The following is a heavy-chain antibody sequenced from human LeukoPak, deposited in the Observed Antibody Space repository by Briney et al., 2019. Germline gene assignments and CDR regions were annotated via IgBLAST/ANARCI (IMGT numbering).Heavy chain of an antibody. Sequence: PGGSLRLSCAASGFTFSSYSMNWVRQAPGKGLEWVSSITFSSSYIYYADSVKGRFTISRDNAKNSLYLQMDSLRDEDTAVYFCARFQGGSYYSDYWGQGTLVTVSS. V-gene: IGHV3-21*01. J-gene: IGHJ4*02. CDR2: ITFSSSYI. CDR1: GFTFSSYS. D-gene: IGHD1-26*01. CDR3: ARFQGGSYYSDY.